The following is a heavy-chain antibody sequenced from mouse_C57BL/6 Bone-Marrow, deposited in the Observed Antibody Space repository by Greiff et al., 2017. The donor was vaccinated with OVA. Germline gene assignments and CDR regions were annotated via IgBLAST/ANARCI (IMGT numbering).Heavy chain of an antibody. CDR3: AGLLHGYAMDY. V-gene: IGHV3-8*01. D-gene: IGHD1-1*01. CDR2: ISYSGSP. J-gene: IGHJ4*01. Sequence: DVKLQESGPGLAKPSQPLSLTCSVPGYSITSDYWNWIRKFPGNKLEYMGYISYSGSPYYNPSLNSRISITRDTSKNQYYLQLNSVTTEDTATYYCAGLLHGYAMDYWGQGTSVTVSS. CDR1: GYSITSDY.